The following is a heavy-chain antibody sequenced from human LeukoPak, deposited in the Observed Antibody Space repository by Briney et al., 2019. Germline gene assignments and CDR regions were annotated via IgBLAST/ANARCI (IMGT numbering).Heavy chain of an antibody. CDR1: GFIFNDYG. D-gene: IGHD5-12*01. CDR3: ARNFQVATIPHWFDP. CDR2: IRNDGSKK. J-gene: IGHJ5*02. V-gene: IGHV3-30*02. Sequence: GGSLRLSCAASGFIFNDYGMHWVRQAPGKGLEWVAFIRNDGSKKYSADSVKGRFTISRDNDKNTLFLQMNSLRTEDTALYYCARNFQVATIPHWFDPWGQGTLVTVSS.